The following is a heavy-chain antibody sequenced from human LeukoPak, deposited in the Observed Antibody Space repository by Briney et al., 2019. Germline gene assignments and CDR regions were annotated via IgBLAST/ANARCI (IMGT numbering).Heavy chain of an antibody. J-gene: IGHJ4*02. CDR2: IYNGGNT. V-gene: IGHV4-4*09. CDR3: AAGPWELDF. D-gene: IGHD1-26*01. CDR1: GVSINTYY. Sequence: SETLSLTCTVSGVSINTYYASWIRQAPGEGLEFIGFIYNGGNTNYNPSLKSRATISVDTSNNQFSLRLTSVTAADTAMYYCAAGPWELDFWGQGTLVTVSS.